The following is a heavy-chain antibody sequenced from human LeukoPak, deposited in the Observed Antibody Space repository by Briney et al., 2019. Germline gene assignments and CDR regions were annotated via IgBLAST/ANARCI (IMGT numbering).Heavy chain of an antibody. V-gene: IGHV3-30*02. CDR1: GFTFSSYG. D-gene: IGHD6-13*01. J-gene: IGHJ4*02. CDR3: AKDSYSSSWFFDY. CDR2: IRYDGSNK. Sequence: GGSLRLSCAASGFTFSSYGMHWVRQAPGKGLEWVAFIRYDGSNKYYADSVKDRFTISRDNSKNTLYLQMNSLRAEDTAVYYCAKDSYSSSWFFDYWGQGTLVTVSS.